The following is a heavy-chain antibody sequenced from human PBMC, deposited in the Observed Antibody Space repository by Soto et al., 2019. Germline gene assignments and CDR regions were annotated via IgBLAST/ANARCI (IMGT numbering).Heavy chain of an antibody. CDR2: IFFTGSA. CDR1: GGSVSTGSYD. V-gene: IGHV4-61*01. Sequence: SETLSLTCTVSGGSVSTGSYDWSWIGQPPGKGLEWIGKIFFTGSAHYNPSLRNRVTMSVDTSKDQFSLTLTSVTAADTAVYYCARDGHGMDVWGQGTTVTVSS. J-gene: IGHJ6*02. CDR3: ARDGHGMDV.